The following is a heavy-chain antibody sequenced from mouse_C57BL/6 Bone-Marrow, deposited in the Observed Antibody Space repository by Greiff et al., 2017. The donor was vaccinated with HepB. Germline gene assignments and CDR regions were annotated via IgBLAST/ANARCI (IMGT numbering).Heavy chain of an antibody. D-gene: IGHD1-1*01. J-gene: IGHJ2*01. CDR2: ISSGGDYI. Sequence: EVHLVESGEGLVKPGGSLKLSCAASGFTFSSYAMSWVRQTPEKRLEWVAYISSGGDYIYYADTVKGRFTISRDNARNTLYLQMSSLKSEDTAMYYCTRAGSGSSPDYWGQGTTLTVSS. CDR3: TRAGSGSSPDY. V-gene: IGHV5-9-1*02. CDR1: GFTFSSYA.